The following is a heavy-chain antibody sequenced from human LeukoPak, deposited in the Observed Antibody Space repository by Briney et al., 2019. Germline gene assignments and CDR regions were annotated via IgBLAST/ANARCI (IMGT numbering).Heavy chain of an antibody. D-gene: IGHD3-10*01. V-gene: IGHV1-46*01. CDR2: INPSGGST. Sequence: ASVKVSCKASGYTFTSYYMHWVRQAPGQGLEWWGIINPSGGSTSYAQKFQGRVTMTRDTSTSTVYMELSSLRSEDTAVYYCARSYGSGSYYNNWFDPWGQGTLVTVSS. CDR3: ARSYGSGSYYNNWFDP. J-gene: IGHJ5*02. CDR1: GYTFTSYY.